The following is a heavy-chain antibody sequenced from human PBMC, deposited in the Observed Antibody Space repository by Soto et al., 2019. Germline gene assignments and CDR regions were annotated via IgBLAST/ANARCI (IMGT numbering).Heavy chain of an antibody. CDR1: GGTFSSYT. V-gene: IGHV1-69*02. Sequence: QVQLVQSGAEVKKPGSSVKVSCKASGGTFSSYTISWVRQAPGQGLEWMGRIIPILGIANYAQKLQGRGTITADKSTSTAYMELSSMRSEDTAVYYCAQGYCSSTGCSLDYWGQGTLVTVSS. J-gene: IGHJ4*02. CDR3: AQGYCSSTGCSLDY. CDR2: IIPILGIA. D-gene: IGHD2-2*01.